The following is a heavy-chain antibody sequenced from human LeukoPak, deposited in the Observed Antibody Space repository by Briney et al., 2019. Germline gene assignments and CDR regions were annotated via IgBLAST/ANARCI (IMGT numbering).Heavy chain of an antibody. D-gene: IGHD3-9*01. CDR2: IKPKTDGGAT. Sequence: GGSLRLSCAASGFTFSNAWMRWVRQVPGKGLEWVGRIKPKTDGGATGYAAPVKGRFTISRDDSKNTLYLQMNSLKSEDTAVYYCIADIAGGSNFADYWGQGTLVTVSS. CDR1: GFTFSNAW. V-gene: IGHV3-15*01. J-gene: IGHJ4*02. CDR3: IADIAGGSNFADY.